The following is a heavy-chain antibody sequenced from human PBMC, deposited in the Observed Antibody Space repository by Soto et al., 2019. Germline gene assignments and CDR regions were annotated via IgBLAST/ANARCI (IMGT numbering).Heavy chain of an antibody. Sequence: SETLSLTCTVSGGSISIYYWSWIRQPPGKGLEWIGYIYYSGSTNYNPSLKSRVTISVDTSKNQFSLKLSSVTAADTVVYYCARDGDSSGWYLLWGQGTLVTVSS. V-gene: IGHV4-59*01. J-gene: IGHJ4*02. CDR1: GGSISIYY. D-gene: IGHD6-19*01. CDR2: IYYSGST. CDR3: ARDGDSSGWYLL.